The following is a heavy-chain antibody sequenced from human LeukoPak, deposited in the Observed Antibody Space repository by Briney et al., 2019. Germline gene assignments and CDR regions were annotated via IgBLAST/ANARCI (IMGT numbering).Heavy chain of an antibody. CDR3: ARFPWGH. CDR1: GFTFSSYS. CDR2: ISSSSSYI. D-gene: IGHD3-16*01. Sequence: PGGSLRRYGAASGFTFSSYSMTWVRQAPGKGLEWVSSISSSSSYIYYADSVKGRFTISRDNAKNSLYLQMNSLRAEDTAVYYCARFPWGHWGQGTLVTVSS. J-gene: IGHJ4*02. V-gene: IGHV3-21*01.